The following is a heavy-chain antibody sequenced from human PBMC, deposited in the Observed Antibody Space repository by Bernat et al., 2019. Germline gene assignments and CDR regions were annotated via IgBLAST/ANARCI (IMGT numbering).Heavy chain of an antibody. J-gene: IGHJ4*01. Sequence: EVQLVESGGGLVQPGGSLRLPCAASGFTFSDHYMDWVRQAPGKGLEWVGRTRNRVNIYTTEYATPVNGKFTVSRADARNSVFLHMNSLKTENTSVYYCARVGARGIHFDYWDHRTLVTVSS. CDR3: ARVGARGIHFDY. CDR1: GFTFSDHY. V-gene: IGHV3-72*01. CDR2: TRNRVNIYTT. D-gene: IGHD1-26*01.